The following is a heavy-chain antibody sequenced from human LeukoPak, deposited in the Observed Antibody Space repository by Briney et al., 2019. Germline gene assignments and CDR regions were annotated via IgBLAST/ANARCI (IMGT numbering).Heavy chain of an antibody. J-gene: IGHJ4*02. CDR1: GFTFSSYA. D-gene: IGHD2-2*02. Sequence: GGSLRLSCAASGFTFSSYAMSWVRQAPGKGLEWVSAISGSGGSTYYADSVKGRFTISRDNSKNTLYLQMNSLRAEDTAVYYCATPLYCSSTSCYTPLGDCWGQGTLVTVSS. V-gene: IGHV3-23*01. CDR3: ATPLYCSSTSCYTPLGDC. CDR2: ISGSGGST.